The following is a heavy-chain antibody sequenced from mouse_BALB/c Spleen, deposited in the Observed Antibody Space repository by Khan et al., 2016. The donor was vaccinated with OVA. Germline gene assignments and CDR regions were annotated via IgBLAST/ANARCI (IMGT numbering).Heavy chain of an antibody. Sequence: QIQLVQSGPELKKPGETVKISCKASAYTFTNYGMNWVKQAPGKGLKWMGWINTYTGEPTYTDDFKGRFAFSLETSASTAYLQINNIKNEDMATYFCARGASYWYFDVWGAGTTVTVSS. CDR3: ARGASYWYFDV. V-gene: IGHV9-1*02. J-gene: IGHJ1*01. CDR2: INTYTGEP. CDR1: AYTFTNYG.